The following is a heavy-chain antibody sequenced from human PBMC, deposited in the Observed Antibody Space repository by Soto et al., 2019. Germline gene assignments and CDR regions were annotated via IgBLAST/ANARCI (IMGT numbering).Heavy chain of an antibody. D-gene: IGHD1-7*01. J-gene: IGHJ4*02. CDR3: ARSNWNYVRTLDY. CDR2: IDHSGHT. V-gene: IGHV4-4*02. CDR1: SVSVSGSYW. Sequence: QVQIPESGPGLVKPSGTLSLACSVSSVSVSGSYWCAWVRQPPGKGLEWIGEIDHSGHTNYNPSLKSRVTMSLDNSKNQFSLNLRSVTAADTAVYYCARSNWNYVRTLDYWGQGTQVIVSS.